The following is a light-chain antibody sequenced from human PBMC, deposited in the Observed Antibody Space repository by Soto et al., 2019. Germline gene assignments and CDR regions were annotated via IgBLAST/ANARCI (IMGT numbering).Light chain of an antibody. V-gene: IGKV3D-20*02. CDR3: QRRWKWRT. CDR1: QSFSIRR. CDR2: DAS. Sequence: EIVLTPSPGTLSLSPGERATLSCRASQSFSIRRLALYQNNPGHAPRLLIYDASKRATGIPARFSGSGFGTDYTLTSSSLEAEEFEVYYCQRRWKWRTFGEGTKVDI. J-gene: IGKJ1*01.